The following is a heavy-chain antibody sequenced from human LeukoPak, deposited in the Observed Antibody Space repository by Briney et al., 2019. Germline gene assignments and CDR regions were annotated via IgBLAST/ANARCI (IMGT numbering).Heavy chain of an antibody. D-gene: IGHD2-15*01. J-gene: IGHJ5*02. Sequence: GGSLRLSCAASGFTFSSYAMSWVRQAPGKGLEWVSAISGSGGSTYYADSVKGRFTISRDNSKNTLYLQMNSLRAEDTAVYYCAKNSVLYCSGGSCYYNWFDPWGQGTLVTVSS. V-gene: IGHV3-23*01. CDR2: ISGSGGST. CDR1: GFTFSSYA. CDR3: AKNSVLYCSGGSCYYNWFDP.